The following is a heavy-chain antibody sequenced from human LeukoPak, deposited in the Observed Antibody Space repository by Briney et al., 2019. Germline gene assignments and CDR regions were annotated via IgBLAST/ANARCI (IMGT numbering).Heavy chain of an antibody. CDR3: ARDLEAAAESVMNY. D-gene: IGHD6-13*01. CDR2: INPNSGGT. Sequence: GASVKVSCKASGYTFTGYYMHWVRQAPGQGLEWMGWINPNSGGTNYAQKFQGRVTMTRDTSISTAYMELSRLRSDDTAVYYCARDLEAAAESVMNYWGQGTLVTVSS. V-gene: IGHV1-2*02. CDR1: GYTFTGYY. J-gene: IGHJ4*02.